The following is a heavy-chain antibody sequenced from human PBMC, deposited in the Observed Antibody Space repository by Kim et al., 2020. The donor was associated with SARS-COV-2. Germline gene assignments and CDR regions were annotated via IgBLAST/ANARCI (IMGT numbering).Heavy chain of an antibody. V-gene: IGHV3-21*01. CDR2: ISSSSSYI. CDR1: GFTFSSYS. CDR3: ARHRDILTGYSDY. J-gene: IGHJ4*02. Sequence: GGSLRLSCAASGFTFSSYSMNWVRQAPGKGLEWVSSISSSSSYIYYADSVKGRFTISRDNAKNSLYLQMNSLRAEDTAVYYCARHRDILTGYSDYWGQGTMVTVSS. D-gene: IGHD3-9*01.